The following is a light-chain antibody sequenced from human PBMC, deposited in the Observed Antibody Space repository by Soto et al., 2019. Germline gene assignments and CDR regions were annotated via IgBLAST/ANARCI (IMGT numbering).Light chain of an antibody. J-gene: IGLJ1*01. V-gene: IGLV1-40*01. Sequence: QLVLTQPPSLSGAPGQRVTISCTGSSSNIGAGYDAHWDQQLPGTAPKLLIYGNSNRPSGVPDRFSGSKSGTSASLAITGLQAEDEADYYCQAYDSSLSGSRVFGTGTKVTVL. CDR1: SSNIGAGYD. CDR3: QAYDSSLSGSRV. CDR2: GNS.